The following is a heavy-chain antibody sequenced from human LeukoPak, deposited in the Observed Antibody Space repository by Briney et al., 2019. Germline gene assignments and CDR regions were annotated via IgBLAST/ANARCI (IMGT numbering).Heavy chain of an antibody. CDR1: GFTFGASA. Sequence: GGSLRLSCAASGFTFGASAMHWVRQAPGRGLEWVSFITTSGSDIDYADSVKGRFTISRDNANNTLFLQMNSLRVEDTAVYYCARLIIYDGRDYWGQGTLVTVSS. CDR2: ITTSGSDI. CDR3: ARLIIYDGRDY. J-gene: IGHJ4*02. V-gene: IGHV3-21*01. D-gene: IGHD3-3*01.